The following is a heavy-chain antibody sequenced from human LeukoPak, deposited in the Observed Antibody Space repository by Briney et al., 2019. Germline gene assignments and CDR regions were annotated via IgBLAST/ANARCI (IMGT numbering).Heavy chain of an antibody. Sequence: SETLSLTCTVSGGSISSYYWSWIRQPPGKGLEWIGYIYYSGSTNYNPSLKSRVTISVDTSKNQFSLKLSSVTAADTAVYYCATAINDAWFDPWGQGTLVTVSS. CDR1: GGSISSYY. CDR2: IYYSGST. CDR3: ATAINDAWFDP. V-gene: IGHV4-59*12. J-gene: IGHJ5*02. D-gene: IGHD1-1*01.